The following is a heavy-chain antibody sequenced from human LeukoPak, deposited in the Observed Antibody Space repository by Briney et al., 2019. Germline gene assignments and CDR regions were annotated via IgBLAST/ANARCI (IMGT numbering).Heavy chain of an antibody. CDR2: IYHSGST. V-gene: IGHV4-38-2*02. J-gene: IGHJ5*02. D-gene: IGHD3-22*01. Sequence: SETLSLTCTVSGYSISSGYYWGWIRQPPGKGLEWIESIYHSGSTYYNPSLKSRVTISVDTSKNQFSLKLSSVTAADTAVYYCARDYYDSSGYFDPWGQGTLVTVSS. CDR3: ARDYYDSSGYFDP. CDR1: GYSISSGYY.